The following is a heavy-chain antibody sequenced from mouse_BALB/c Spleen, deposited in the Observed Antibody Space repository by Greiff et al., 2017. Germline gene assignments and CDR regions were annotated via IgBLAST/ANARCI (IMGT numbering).Heavy chain of an antibody. Sequence: VNVVESGPGLVAPSQSLSITCTVSGFSLTSYGVHWVRQPPGKGLEWLGVIWAGGSTNYNSAFMSRLSISKDNSKSQVFLKMNSLQTDDTAMYYCARAGYLYAMDYWGKGTSVTVSS. CDR3: ARAGYLYAMDY. CDR1: GFSLTSYG. V-gene: IGHV2-9*02. D-gene: IGHD2-2*01. J-gene: IGHJ4*01. CDR2: IWAGGST.